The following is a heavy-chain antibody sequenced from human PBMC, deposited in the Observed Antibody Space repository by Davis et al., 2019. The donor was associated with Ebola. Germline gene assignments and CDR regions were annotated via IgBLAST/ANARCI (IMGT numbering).Heavy chain of an antibody. CDR1: GGSISSYY. J-gene: IGHJ4*02. CDR2: IYYSGST. V-gene: IGHV4-59*12. D-gene: IGHD6-19*01. Sequence: SETLSLTCTVSGGSISSYYWSWIRQPPGKGLEWIGYIYYSGSTNYNPSLKSRVTISVDTSKNQFSLKLSSLTAADTALYYCARGFSASSSGWYVAYWGQGAQVTVSS. CDR3: ARGFSASSSGWYVAY.